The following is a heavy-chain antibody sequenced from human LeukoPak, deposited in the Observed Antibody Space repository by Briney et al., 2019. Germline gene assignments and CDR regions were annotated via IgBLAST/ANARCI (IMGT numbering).Heavy chain of an antibody. CDR3: AKQGLVPATAGD. J-gene: IGHJ4*02. D-gene: IGHD2-2*01. CDR1: GITFIKYS. V-gene: IGHV3-23*01. CDR2: ITGSGAFT. Sequence: PGGSLRLSCAASGITFIKYSMTRVRQAPGKGLEWVSAITGSGAFTDYADSVKARFSISRGNSMNTLYLQMNSLRPEDTAVYYCAKQGLVPATAGDWGQGTLVTVSS.